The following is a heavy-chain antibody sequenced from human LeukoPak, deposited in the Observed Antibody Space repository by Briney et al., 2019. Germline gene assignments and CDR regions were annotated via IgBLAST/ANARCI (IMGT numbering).Heavy chain of an antibody. CDR2: IYHTGST. J-gene: IGHJ4*02. CDR1: GASISSSY. V-gene: IGHV4-59*01. CDR3: ARGYFDSRGYSNAFDY. D-gene: IGHD3-22*01. Sequence: SETLSLTCTVSGASISSSYWSWIRQSPGKGLEWIGYIYHTGSTKYNPSLESRVTISVDTSKNQFSLKLTSVTAADTPVYYCARGYFDSRGYSNAFDYWGQGALVTVSS.